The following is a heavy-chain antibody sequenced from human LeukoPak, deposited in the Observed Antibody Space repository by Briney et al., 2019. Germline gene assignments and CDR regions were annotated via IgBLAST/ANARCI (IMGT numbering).Heavy chain of an antibody. D-gene: IGHD3-10*01. CDR3: AKVPLWFGESSVFFDY. Sequence: GGSLRLSCAASGFTFSSYAMSWVRQAPGKGLEWVSAISGSGGSTYYADSVKGRFTISRDNSKNTLYLQMNSLRAEDTAVYYCAKVPLWFGESSVFFDYWGQGTLVTVSS. J-gene: IGHJ4*02. V-gene: IGHV3-23*01. CDR1: GFTFSSYA. CDR2: ISGSGGST.